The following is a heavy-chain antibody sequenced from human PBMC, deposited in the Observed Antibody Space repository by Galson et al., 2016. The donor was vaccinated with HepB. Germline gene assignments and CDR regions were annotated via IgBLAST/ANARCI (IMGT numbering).Heavy chain of an antibody. J-gene: IGHJ4*02. V-gene: IGHV3-23*01. CDR2: ISGGGGRT. D-gene: IGHD3-10*01. CDR3: AKGSALCFGESLDY. CDR1: GFTFSSYA. Sequence: SLRLSCAASGFTFSSYAMSWVRQAPGKGLEWVSAISGGGGRTYYADSVKGRFTISRDNSKNTLYLQMNSLRVEDTAVYYCAKGSALCFGESLDYWGQGTLVTVSS.